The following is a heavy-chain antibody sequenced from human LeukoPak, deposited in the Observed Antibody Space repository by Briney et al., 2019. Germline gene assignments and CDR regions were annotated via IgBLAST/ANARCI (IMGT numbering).Heavy chain of an antibody. Sequence: SETLSLTCTVSGGSISSYYWSWIRPPAGTALEWIGRIYTSGTITYNPSLKSRATTSVDTTKNQSSLKLSSVTAADTAVYYCARDSGTTGEVKFDSWGQGTLVTVSS. CDR3: ARDSGTTGEVKFDS. V-gene: IGHV4-4*07. J-gene: IGHJ5*01. D-gene: IGHD3-10*01. CDR1: GGSISSYY. CDR2: IYTSGTI.